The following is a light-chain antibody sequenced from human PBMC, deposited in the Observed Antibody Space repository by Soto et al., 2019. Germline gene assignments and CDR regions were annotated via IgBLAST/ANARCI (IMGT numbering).Light chain of an antibody. J-gene: IGKJ1*01. V-gene: IGKV3-20*01. CDR2: GAS. CDR1: QSVSSSY. Sequence: EIVLTQSPGTLSLSPGESATLSCRASQSVSSSYLAWYQQKPGQAPRLLIYGASSRATGIPDRFSGSGSGTDFTLTISRLEPEDFAVYYCQQYGSSPWWTFGQGTKVDIK. CDR3: QQYGSSPWWT.